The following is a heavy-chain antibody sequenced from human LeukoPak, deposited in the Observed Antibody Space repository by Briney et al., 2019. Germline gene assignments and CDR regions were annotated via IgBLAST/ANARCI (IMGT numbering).Heavy chain of an antibody. J-gene: IGHJ6*03. CDR3: ARGLWFGELLNGDYYYYMDV. CDR1: GGSISSGSYY. Sequence: SETLSLTCTVSGGSISSGSYYWSWIRQPAGKGLEWIGRIYTSGSTNYNPSLKSRVTISVDTSKNQFSLKLSFVTAADTAVYYCARGLWFGELLNGDYYYYMDVWGKGTTVTISS. CDR2: IYTSGST. D-gene: IGHD3-10*01. V-gene: IGHV4-61*02.